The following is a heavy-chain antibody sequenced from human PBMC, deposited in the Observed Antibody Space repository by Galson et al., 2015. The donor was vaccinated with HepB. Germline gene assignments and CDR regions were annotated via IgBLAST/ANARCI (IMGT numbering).Heavy chain of an antibody. D-gene: IGHD3-16*02. CDR3: ARPVMITFGGVIAPPDY. J-gene: IGHJ4*02. CDR2: ISSSSSTI. Sequence: SLRLSCAASGFTFSSYSMNWVRQAPGKGLEWVSYISSSSSTIYYADSVKGRFTISRDNAKNSLYLQMNSLRAEDTAVYYCARPVMITFGGVIAPPDYWGQGTLVTVSS. CDR1: GFTFSSYS. V-gene: IGHV3-48*01.